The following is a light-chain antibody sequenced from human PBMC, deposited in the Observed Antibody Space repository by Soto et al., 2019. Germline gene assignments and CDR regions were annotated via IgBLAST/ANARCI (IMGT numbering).Light chain of an antibody. Sequence: QSVLTQPPSASGTPGQRVTISCSGSSSNIGSNTVNWYQQLPGTAPKLLIYDNNKRPSGTPDRFSGSKSGTSATLGITGLQTGDEADYYCGTWDSSLSAYVFGTGTKVTVL. J-gene: IGLJ1*01. CDR2: DNN. CDR3: GTWDSSLSAYV. CDR1: SSNIGSNT. V-gene: IGLV1-51*01.